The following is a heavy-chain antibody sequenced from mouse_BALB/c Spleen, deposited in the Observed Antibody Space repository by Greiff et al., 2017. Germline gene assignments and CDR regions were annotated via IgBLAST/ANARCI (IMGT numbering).Heavy chain of an antibody. J-gene: IGHJ4*01. CDR3: ARFPDYGDYAMDY. Sequence: EVQVVESGGGLVQPGGSRKLSCAASGFTFSSFGMHWVRQAPEKGLEWVAYISSGSSTIYYADTVKGRFTIARDNPKNTLFLQMISLRSEDTAMYYCARFPDYGDYAMDYWGQGTSVTVSA. CDR1: GFTFSSFG. CDR2: ISSGSSTI. D-gene: IGHD1-1*01. V-gene: IGHV5-17*02.